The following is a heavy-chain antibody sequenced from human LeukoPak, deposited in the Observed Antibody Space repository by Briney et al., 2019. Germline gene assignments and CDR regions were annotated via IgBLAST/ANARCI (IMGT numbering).Heavy chain of an antibody. V-gene: IGHV1-18*01. D-gene: IGHD4-17*01. Sequence: ASVKVSCKASGYTFTSCGISWVRQAPGQGLEWMGWISAYNGNTNYAQKLQGRVTMTTDTSTSTAYMELRSLRSDDTAVYYCARDGGDGDYELLGYYYYGMDVWGQGTTVTVSS. CDR2: ISAYNGNT. CDR3: ARDGGDGDYELLGYYYYGMDV. J-gene: IGHJ6*02. CDR1: GYTFTSCG.